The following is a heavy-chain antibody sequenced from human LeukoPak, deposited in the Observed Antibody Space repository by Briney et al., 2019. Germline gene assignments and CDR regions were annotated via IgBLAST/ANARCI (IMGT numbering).Heavy chain of an antibody. V-gene: IGHV4-30-2*01. CDR3: ARDNVAYCGGDCYDY. CDR2: IYHSGST. CDR1: GGSISSGGYS. J-gene: IGHJ4*02. D-gene: IGHD2-21*01. Sequence: SQTLSLTCAVSGGSISSGGYSWSWIRQPPGTGLEWIGYIYHSGSTYYNPSLKSRVTISVDRSKNQFSLKLSSVTAAGTAVYYCARDNVAYCGGDCYDYWGQGTLVTVSS.